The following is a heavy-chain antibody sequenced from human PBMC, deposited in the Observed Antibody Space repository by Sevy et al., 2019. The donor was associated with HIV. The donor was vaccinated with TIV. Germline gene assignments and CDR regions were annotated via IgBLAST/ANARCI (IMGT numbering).Heavy chain of an antibody. J-gene: IGHJ6*02. CDR2: IFPADSDT. CDR3: ARARGIPHFYYGMDL. D-gene: IGHD1-26*01. Sequence: GESLKISCKASGYSFTTSWIGWVRPMPGKGLEWMGIIFPADSDTRYRPSCQGQVTISADNSFITVLLQWSSLNASDTAMYYCARARGIPHFYYGMDLWGQGTTVTVSS. V-gene: IGHV5-51*01. CDR1: GYSFTTSW.